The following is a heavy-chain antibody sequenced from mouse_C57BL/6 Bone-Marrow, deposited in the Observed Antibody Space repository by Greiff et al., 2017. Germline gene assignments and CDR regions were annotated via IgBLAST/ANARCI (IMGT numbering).Heavy chain of an antibody. Sequence: VQLQQSGPELVQPGASVKISCKASGYAFSSSWMNWVKQRPGKGLEWIGRIYPGDGDTTSNGKFKGKAKLTADKSSSTAYMQLSSLTSEDSAVYVCARDYSSSFGLAYWGQGTLVTVSA. CDR2: IYPGDGDT. J-gene: IGHJ3*01. CDR3: ARDYSSSFGLAY. V-gene: IGHV1-82*01. D-gene: IGHD1-1*01. CDR1: GYAFSSSW.